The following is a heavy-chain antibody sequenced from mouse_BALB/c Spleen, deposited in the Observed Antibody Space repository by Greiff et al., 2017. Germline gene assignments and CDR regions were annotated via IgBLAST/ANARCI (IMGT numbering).Heavy chain of an antibody. CDR3: ARWGTYALDY. Sequence: QVQLQQSGAELARPGASVKMSCKASGYTFTSYTMHWVTQRPGQGLAWIGYINPSSGYTNYNQKFKDKATLTADKSSSTDYMQLSSMTSEDSAVYYCARWGTYALDYWGQGTSVTVSA. CDR1: GYTFTSYT. V-gene: IGHV1-4*01. J-gene: IGHJ4*01. D-gene: IGHD2-14*01. CDR2: INPSSGYT.